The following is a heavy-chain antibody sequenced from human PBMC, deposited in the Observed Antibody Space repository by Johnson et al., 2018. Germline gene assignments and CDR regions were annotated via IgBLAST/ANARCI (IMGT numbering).Heavy chain of an antibody. CDR3: AKDWEVAAVDTGGYVHH. D-gene: IGHD6-13*01. Sequence: QVQLVQSGGGVVQPGRSLRLSCAASGFTFSAYGMHWVRQAPGKGLEWVAVISYDGSNKYYAASVKGRFTISRDNSKNTLYLQMHSLRAEDTAVYYCAKDWEVAAVDTGGYVHHWGQGTLVTVSS. J-gene: IGHJ1*01. CDR1: GFTFSAYG. V-gene: IGHV3-30*18. CDR2: ISYDGSNK.